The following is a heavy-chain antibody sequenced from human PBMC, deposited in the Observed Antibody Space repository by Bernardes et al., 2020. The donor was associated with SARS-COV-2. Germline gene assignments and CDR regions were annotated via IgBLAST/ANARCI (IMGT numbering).Heavy chain of an antibody. J-gene: IGHJ6*02. CDR1: GGSISSYY. D-gene: IGHD2-8*01. CDR2: IYTSGST. Sequence: SETLSLTCTVSGGSISSYYWSWIRQPAGKGLEWIGRIYTSGSTNYNPSLKSRVTMSVDTSKNQFSLKLSSVTAADTAVYYCARDRYCTNGVCPSYYYYYYGMDVWGQGTTVTVSS. V-gene: IGHV4-4*07. CDR3: ARDRYCTNGVCPSYYYYYYGMDV.